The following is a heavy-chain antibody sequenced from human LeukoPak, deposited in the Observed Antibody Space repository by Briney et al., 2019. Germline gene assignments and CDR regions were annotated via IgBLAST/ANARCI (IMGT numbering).Heavy chain of an antibody. CDR2: IYYSGST. CDR3: ARAQGQWIQLPAYYYMDV. V-gene: IGHV4-59*01. J-gene: IGHJ6*03. D-gene: IGHD5-18*01. CDR1: GGSISSYY. Sequence: ASETLSLTCTVSGGSISSYYWSWIRQPPGKGLEWIGYIYYSGSTNYNPSLKSRVTISVDTSKNQFSLKLSSVTAADTAVYYCARAQGQWIQLPAYYYMDVWGKGTTVTISS.